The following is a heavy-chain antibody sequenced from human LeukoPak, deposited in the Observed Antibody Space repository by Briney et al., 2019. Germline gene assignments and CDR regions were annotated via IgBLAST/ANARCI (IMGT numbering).Heavy chain of an antibody. V-gene: IGHV1-69*04. D-gene: IGHD4-23*01. CDR3: ARALITVVTGGQYFDY. CDR2: IIPILGIA. CDR1: GGTFSSYA. Sequence: ASVKVSRKASGGTFSSYAISWVRQAPGQGLEWMGRIIPILGIANYAQKFQGRVTITADKSTSTAYMELSSLRSEDTAVYYCARALITVVTGGQYFDYWGQGTLVTVSS. J-gene: IGHJ4*02.